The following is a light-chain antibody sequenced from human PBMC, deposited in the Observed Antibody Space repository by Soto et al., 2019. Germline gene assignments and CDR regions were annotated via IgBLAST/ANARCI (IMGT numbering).Light chain of an antibody. V-gene: IGKV2-28*01. CDR1: QSLLHSNGYNY. CDR3: MQALQTTWT. J-gene: IGKJ1*01. CDR2: LGS. Sequence: EIVMTQSPLSLPVTPGEPASISCWSSQSLLHSNGYNYLDWYLQKPGQSPQLLISLGSNRASGVPDRLSGSGSGTDFTLKISRVEAEDVGVYYCMQALQTTWTFGQGTKVDIX.